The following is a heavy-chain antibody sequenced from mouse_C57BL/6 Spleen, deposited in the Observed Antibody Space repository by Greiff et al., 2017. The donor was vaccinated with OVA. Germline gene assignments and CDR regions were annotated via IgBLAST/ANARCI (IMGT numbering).Heavy chain of an antibody. CDR1: GYTFTDYY. CDR3: ARLLRSHFDY. D-gene: IGHD1-1*01. V-gene: IGHV1-26*01. CDR2: INPNNGGT. J-gene: IGHJ2*01. Sequence: EVQLQQSGPELVKPGASVKISCKASGYTFTDYYMNWVKQSHGKSLEWIGDINPNNGGTSYNQKFKGKATLTVDKSSSTAYMELRSLTSEDSAVYYCARLLRSHFDYWGQGTTLTVSS.